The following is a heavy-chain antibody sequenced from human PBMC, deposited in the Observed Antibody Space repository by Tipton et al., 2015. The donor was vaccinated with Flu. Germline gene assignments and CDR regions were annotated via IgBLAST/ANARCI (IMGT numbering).Heavy chain of an antibody. J-gene: IGHJ3*02. CDR2: ISAYNGNT. D-gene: IGHD2-8*01. CDR1: GYTFTSYG. Sequence: QMQLVQSGAEVKKPGASVKVSCKASGYTFTSYGISWVRQAPGQGLEWMGWISAYNGNTNYAQKLQGRVTMTTDTSTSTAYMELRSLRSDDRAVYYCARCEDCTNGVCYPDAFDIWGQGTMVTVSS. V-gene: IGHV1-18*01. CDR3: ARCEDCTNGVCYPDAFDI.